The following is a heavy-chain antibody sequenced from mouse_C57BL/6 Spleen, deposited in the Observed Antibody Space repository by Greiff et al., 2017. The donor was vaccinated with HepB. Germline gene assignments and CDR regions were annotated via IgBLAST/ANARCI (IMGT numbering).Heavy chain of an antibody. CDR1: GYTFTSYW. CDR2: INPSNGGT. Sequence: QVQLQQPGTELVKPGASVKLSCKASGYTFTSYWMHWVKQRPGQGLEWIGNINPSNGGTNYNEKFKSKATMTVDKSSSTAYMQLSSLTSDDSAVYYCASEGSYYSNYEFDYWGQGTTLTVSA. J-gene: IGHJ2*01. D-gene: IGHD2-5*01. V-gene: IGHV1-53*01. CDR3: ASEGSYYSNYEFDY.